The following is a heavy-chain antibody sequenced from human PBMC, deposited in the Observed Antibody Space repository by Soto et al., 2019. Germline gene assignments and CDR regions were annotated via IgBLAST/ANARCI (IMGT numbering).Heavy chain of an antibody. CDR3: ARDYGDGHYYGMDV. Sequence: EVQLLESGGGLVQPGGSLRLSCAASGFTFSSYAMSWVRQAPGKGLEWVSAISGSGGSTYYADSVKGRFTISRDNSKNTLYLQMNSLRAEDTAVYYCARDYGDGHYYGMDVWGQGTTVTVSS. J-gene: IGHJ6*02. V-gene: IGHV3-23*01. CDR2: ISGSGGST. D-gene: IGHD4-17*01. CDR1: GFTFSSYA.